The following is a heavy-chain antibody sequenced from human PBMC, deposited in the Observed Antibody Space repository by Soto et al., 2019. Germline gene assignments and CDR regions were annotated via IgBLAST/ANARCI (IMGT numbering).Heavy chain of an antibody. CDR1: GYTFTSYA. V-gene: IGHV1-3*01. J-gene: IGHJ6*03. D-gene: IGHD3-10*01. Sequence: QVQLVQSGAEVKKPGASVKVSCKASGYTFTSYAMHWVRQAPGQRLEWMGWINAGNGNTKYSQKFQGRVTITRDTSASTAYMELSRLRSEDTAVYYCAAGYYYGSGSYYDGARYYYYMDVWGKGTTVTVSS. CDR3: AAGYYYGSGSYYDGARYYYYMDV. CDR2: INAGNGNT.